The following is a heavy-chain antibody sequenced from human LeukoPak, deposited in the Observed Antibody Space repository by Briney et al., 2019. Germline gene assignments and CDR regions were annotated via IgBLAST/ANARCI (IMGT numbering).Heavy chain of an antibody. CDR3: AKDLGEYYDSSDSYFDY. CDR2: ISGSGGST. Sequence: GGSLRLSCAASGFTFSSYAMSWVRQAPGKGLEWVSAISGSGGSTYYADSVKGRFTISRDNSKNTLYLQMNSLRAEDTAVYYCAKDLGEYYDSSDSYFDYWGQGTLVTVSS. V-gene: IGHV3-23*01. D-gene: IGHD3-22*01. J-gene: IGHJ4*02. CDR1: GFTFSSYA.